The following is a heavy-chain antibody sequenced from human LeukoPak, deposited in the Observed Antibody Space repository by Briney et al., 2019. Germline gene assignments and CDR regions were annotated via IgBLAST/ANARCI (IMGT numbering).Heavy chain of an antibody. CDR2: IYTSGST. Sequence: SETLSLTCTVSGGSISTSNYYWSWIRQPAGKGLEWIGHIYTSGSTIYNPSLKSRVTISIDTSENQFSLKLSSVTAADTAVYYCAYYYDSSGFYPEMSWGQGILVTVSS. D-gene: IGHD3-22*01. CDR3: AYYYDSSGFYPEMS. V-gene: IGHV4-61*09. J-gene: IGHJ4*02. CDR1: GGSISTSNYY.